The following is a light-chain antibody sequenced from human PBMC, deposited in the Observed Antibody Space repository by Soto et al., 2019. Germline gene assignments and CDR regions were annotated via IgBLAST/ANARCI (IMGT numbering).Light chain of an antibody. Sequence: SYELTQPPSVSGSPGQTARISCGGNNSGSKSVHWYQQKPGQAPVLVVYDDSDLPSGIPERFSGSNSGNTATLAISRVEDGDEADYYCQVWDSSSAHVVLGGGTKLTVL. CDR3: QVWDSSSAHVV. CDR1: NSGSKS. CDR2: DDS. V-gene: IGLV3-21*02. J-gene: IGLJ2*01.